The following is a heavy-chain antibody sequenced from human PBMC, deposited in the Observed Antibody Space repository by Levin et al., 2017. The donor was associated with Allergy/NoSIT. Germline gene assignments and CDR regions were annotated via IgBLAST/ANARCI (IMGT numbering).Heavy chain of an antibody. CDR2: IYYSGST. D-gene: IGHD5-12*01. CDR1: GGSISSSSYY. J-gene: IGHJ5*02. Sequence: SQTLSLTCTVSGGSISSSSYYWGWIRQPPGKGLEWIGSIYYSGSTYYNPSLKSRVTISVDTSKNQFSLKLSSVTAADTAVYYCARHGLRRPAGMYSGYVGWFDPWGQGTLVTVSS. V-gene: IGHV4-39*01. CDR3: ARHGLRRPAGMYSGYVGWFDP.